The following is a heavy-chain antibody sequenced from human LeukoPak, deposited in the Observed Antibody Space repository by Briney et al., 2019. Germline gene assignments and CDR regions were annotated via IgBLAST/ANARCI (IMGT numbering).Heavy chain of an antibody. CDR3: ARDYPPAAIAGDYYFDY. V-gene: IGHV3-30-3*01. CDR1: GFIFNDYA. J-gene: IGHJ4*02. D-gene: IGHD2-2*01. Sequence: GRSLRLSCAASGFIFNDYAMHWDRQAPGKGLEWVAVIAYDGSNKYYADSVKGRFTISRDYSKNTMYLQVNSLRAEDTAVYYCARDYPPAAIAGDYYFDYWGQGTLVTVSS. CDR2: IAYDGSNK.